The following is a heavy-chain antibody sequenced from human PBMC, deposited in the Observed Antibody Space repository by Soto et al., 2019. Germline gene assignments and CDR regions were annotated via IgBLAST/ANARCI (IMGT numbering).Heavy chain of an antibody. CDR3: ARSSYYDSGGYYLGCLDY. Sequence: GGSLRLSCAASGFTFSGYSMHWVRQSPGKGLEWLALISYDGSNKYYADSVKGRFTISRDNSKNTLYLQMNGLRAEDTAVYYFARSSYYDSGGYYLGCLDYWGQGTPVTVSS. CDR1: GFTFSGYS. V-gene: IGHV3-30*04. J-gene: IGHJ4*02. CDR2: ISYDGSNK. D-gene: IGHD3-22*01.